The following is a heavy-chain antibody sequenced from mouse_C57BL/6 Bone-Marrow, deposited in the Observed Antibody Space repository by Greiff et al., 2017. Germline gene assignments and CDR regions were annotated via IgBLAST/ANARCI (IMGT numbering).Heavy chain of an antibody. CDR3: ARNYCSDFYGFAY. D-gene: IGHD2-1*01. CDR2: IHPNSGST. V-gene: IGHV1-64*01. J-gene: IGHJ3*01. CDR1: GYTFTSYW. Sequence: QVQLQQPGAELVKPGASVKLSCKASGYTFTSYWMHWVKQRPGQGLEWIGMIHPNSGSTNYNEKFKGKATLTVDKSSSTAYLQLSILTSEDSAVYDGARNYCSDFYGFAYWGQGTLVTVSA.